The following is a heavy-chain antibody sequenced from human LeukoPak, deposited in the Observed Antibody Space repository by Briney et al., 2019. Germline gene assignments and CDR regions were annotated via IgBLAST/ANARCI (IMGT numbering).Heavy chain of an antibody. CDR1: RLTFSNHA. Sequence: GGSLRLSWSASRLTFSNHAITWVPQAPGEGVGVGSSFSGSGGDIFYADSVKGRFTISRDNSKDTLYLQMNNLRAEDTALYYCANQRETQGSFYEFDYWGQGTLVTVSS. CDR3: ANQRETQGSFYEFDY. V-gene: IGHV3-23*01. J-gene: IGHJ4*02. CDR2: FSGSGGDI. D-gene: IGHD3-10*01.